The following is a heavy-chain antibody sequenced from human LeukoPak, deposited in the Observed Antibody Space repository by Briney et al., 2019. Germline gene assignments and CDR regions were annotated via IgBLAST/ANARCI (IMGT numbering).Heavy chain of an antibody. V-gene: IGHV4-34*01. CDR2: INHSGST. CDR1: GGSFSGYY. D-gene: IGHD2-2*01. CDR3: ARGAGMSPAATAYYYYMDV. Sequence: SETLSLTCAVYGGSFSGYYWSWIRQPPGKGLEWIGEINHSGSTNYNASLKSRVTISVDTSKNQFSLKLSSVTAADTAVYYCARGAGMSPAATAYYYYMDVWAKGTTVTVSS. J-gene: IGHJ6*03.